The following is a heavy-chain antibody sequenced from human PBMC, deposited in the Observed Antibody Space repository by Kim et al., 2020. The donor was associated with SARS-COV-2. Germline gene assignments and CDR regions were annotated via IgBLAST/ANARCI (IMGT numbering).Heavy chain of an antibody. CDR3: ARDEVDYGDYVRVDYYYGMDV. CDR1: GGTFSSYA. Sequence: SVKVSCKASGGTFSSYAISWVRQAPGQGLEWMGGIIPIFGTANYAQKFQGRVTITADKSTSTAYMELSSLRSEDTAVYYCARDEVDYGDYVRVDYYYGMDVWGQGTTVTVSS. CDR2: IIPIFGTA. V-gene: IGHV1-69*06. J-gene: IGHJ6*02. D-gene: IGHD4-17*01.